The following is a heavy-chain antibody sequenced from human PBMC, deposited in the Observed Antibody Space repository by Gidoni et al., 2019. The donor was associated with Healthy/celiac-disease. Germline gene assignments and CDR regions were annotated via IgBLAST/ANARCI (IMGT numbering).Heavy chain of an antibody. CDR3: ARGAVTTKDYYYYYGMDV. J-gene: IGHJ6*02. CDR2: IIPIFGTA. CDR1: GGPLSSYA. D-gene: IGHD4-4*01. Sequence: QVQLVQSGAEVKKPGSSVKVSCKASGGPLSSYAISWVRQAPGQGLEWMGGIIPIFGTANYAQKFQGRVTITADESTSTAYMELSSLRSEDTAVYYCARGAVTTKDYYYYYGMDVWGQGTTVTVSS. V-gene: IGHV1-69*01.